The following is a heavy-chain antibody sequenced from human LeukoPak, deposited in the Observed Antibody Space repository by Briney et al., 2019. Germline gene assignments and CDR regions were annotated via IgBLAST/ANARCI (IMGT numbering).Heavy chain of an antibody. CDR1: GGTFSSYA. J-gene: IGHJ3*02. D-gene: IGHD7-27*01. Sequence: SVKVSCKASGGTFSSYAISWVRQAPGQGLEWMGGIIPIFGTANYAQKFQGRVTIAADESTSTAYMELSSLRSEDTAVYYCARESLTGAAFDIWGQGTMVTVSS. CDR2: IIPIFGTA. CDR3: ARESLTGAAFDI. V-gene: IGHV1-69*13.